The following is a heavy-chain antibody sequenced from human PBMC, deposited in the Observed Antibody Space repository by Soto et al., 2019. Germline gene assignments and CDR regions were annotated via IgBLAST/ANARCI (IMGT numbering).Heavy chain of an antibody. D-gene: IGHD2-15*01. Sequence: GESLKISCKGSGYSFTSYWIGWVRQMPGKGLEWMGIIYPGDSDTRYSPSFQGQVTISADKSISTAYLRWSSLKASDTAMYYCATKRGYCSGGSCHHDAFDIWGQGTMVTVSS. J-gene: IGHJ3*02. CDR3: ATKRGYCSGGSCHHDAFDI. CDR1: GYSFTSYW. V-gene: IGHV5-51*01. CDR2: IYPGDSDT.